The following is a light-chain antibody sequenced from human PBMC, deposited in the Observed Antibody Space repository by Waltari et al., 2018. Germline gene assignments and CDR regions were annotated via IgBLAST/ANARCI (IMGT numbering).Light chain of an antibody. CDR1: QSISSW. CDR2: KAS. Sequence: DIEMTQSPSTLSASVGDRVTITCRASQSISSWLAWYQQRPGKAPNLLIYKASTLERGVPSRCSGSGSGTEFTLTISSLQPEDFATYCCQQYDDYPLTFGGGTEVESK. J-gene: IGKJ4*01. V-gene: IGKV1-5*03. CDR3: QQYDDYPLT.